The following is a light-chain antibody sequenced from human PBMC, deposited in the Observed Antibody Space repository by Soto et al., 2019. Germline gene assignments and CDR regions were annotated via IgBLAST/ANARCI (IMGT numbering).Light chain of an antibody. CDR1: QSISSY. J-gene: IGKJ5*01. CDR3: QQSYSTPLT. CDR2: AAS. Sequence: DIQMTQSPSSLSASVGGRVTITCRASQSISSYLNWYQQKPGKAPKLMIYAASSLQSGVPSRFSGSGSGTDCTLTISSLQPEDFATYYCQQSYSTPLTLCQGTRLEIK. V-gene: IGKV1-39*01.